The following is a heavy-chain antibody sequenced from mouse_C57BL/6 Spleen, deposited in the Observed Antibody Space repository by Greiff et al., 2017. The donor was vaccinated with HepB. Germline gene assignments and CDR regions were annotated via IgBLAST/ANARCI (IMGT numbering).Heavy chain of an antibody. J-gene: IGHJ4*01. Sequence: VQLQQSGPELVKPGASVKISCKASGYSFTGYYMNWVKQSPEKSLEWIGEINPSTGGTTYNQKFKAKATLTVDKSSSTAYMQLKSLTSEDSAVYYCAKGYGSSYGAMDYWGQGTSVTVSS. CDR1: GYSFTGYY. CDR3: AKGYGSSYGAMDY. D-gene: IGHD1-1*01. CDR2: INPSTGGT. V-gene: IGHV1-42*01.